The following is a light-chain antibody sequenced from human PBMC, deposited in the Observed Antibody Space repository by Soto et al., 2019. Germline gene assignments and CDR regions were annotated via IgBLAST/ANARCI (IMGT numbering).Light chain of an antibody. CDR2: DAS. CDR1: QSISSW. CDR3: QQYNSYSRALT. V-gene: IGKV1-5*01. Sequence: DIQMTQSPSTLSASVGDRVTITCRASQSISSWLAWYQQKPRKAPKLLIYDASSLESGVPSRFSGSGSGTEFTLTISSLQPDDFATYYCQQYNSYSRALTFGGGTKVEIK. J-gene: IGKJ4*01.